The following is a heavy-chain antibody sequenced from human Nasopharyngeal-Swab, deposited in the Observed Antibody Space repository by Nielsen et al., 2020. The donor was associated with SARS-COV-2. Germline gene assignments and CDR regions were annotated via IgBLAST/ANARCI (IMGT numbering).Heavy chain of an antibody. CDR1: GFTFNNFD. V-gene: IGHV3-48*03. Sequence: GGSLRLSCVGSGFTFNNFDMTWVRQAPGKGLEWISYISVRSSSIYYADSVRGRFTISRDDAKNSVFLQMNSLRPEDTAVYYCAKDRTTVTTKISENWGQGILVTVSS. CDR3: AKDRTTVTTKISEN. D-gene: IGHD4-17*01. CDR2: ISVRSSSI. J-gene: IGHJ4*02.